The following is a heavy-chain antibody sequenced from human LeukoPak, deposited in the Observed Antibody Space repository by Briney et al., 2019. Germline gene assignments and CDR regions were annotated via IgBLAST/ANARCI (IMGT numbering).Heavy chain of an antibody. D-gene: IGHD6-19*01. CDR1: GYTFTSYG. V-gene: IGHV1-18*01. Sequence: ASVKVSCKASGYTFTSYGISWVRQAPGQGLEWMGWISAYNGNTNYAQKLQGRVTMTTDTSTSTAYMELRSLRPDDTAVYYCAREIAVAGRYYFDYWGQGTLVTVSS. CDR2: ISAYNGNT. CDR3: AREIAVAGRYYFDY. J-gene: IGHJ4*02.